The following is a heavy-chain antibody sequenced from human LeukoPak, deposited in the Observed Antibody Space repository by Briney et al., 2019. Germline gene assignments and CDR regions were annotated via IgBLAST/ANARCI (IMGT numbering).Heavy chain of an antibody. V-gene: IGHV3-23*01. CDR1: GFTFSSYA. CDR3: AKGPDFDWSPLHY. CDR2: ISGSGGST. J-gene: IGHJ4*02. Sequence: PGGSLRLSCAASGFTFSSYAMSWVRQAPGKGLEWVSAISGSGGSTYYADSVKGRFTISRDNSKNTLHLQMNSLRAEDTAVYYCAKGPDFDWSPLHYWGQGTVVTVSS. D-gene: IGHD3-9*01.